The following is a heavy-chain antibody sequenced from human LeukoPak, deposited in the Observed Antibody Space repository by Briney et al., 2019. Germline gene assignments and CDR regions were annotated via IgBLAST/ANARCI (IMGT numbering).Heavy chain of an antibody. V-gene: IGHV3-30*02. CDR1: GFTFSSYG. J-gene: IGHJ6*03. CDR3: AKDRRVVAARSYYMDV. D-gene: IGHD2-15*01. Sequence: GGSLRLSCAASGFTFSSYGMHWVRQAPGKGLEWVAFIRYDGSNKYYADSVKGRFTISRDNSKNTLYLQMNSLRAEDTAVYYCAKDRRVVAARSYYMDVWGKGTTVTISS. CDR2: IRYDGSNK.